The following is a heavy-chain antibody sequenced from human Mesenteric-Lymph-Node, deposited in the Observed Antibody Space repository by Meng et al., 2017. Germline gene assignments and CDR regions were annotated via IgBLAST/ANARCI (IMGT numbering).Heavy chain of an antibody. J-gene: IGHJ3*02. Sequence: GESLKISCAASGFTFSNYWMTWVRQAPGKGLEWVANIKQDGSEKYYVDSMKGRFTISRDNAKNSLYLQMNSLRAEDTAVYYCARGSKDGHNYWDFDIWGQGTMVTVSS. CDR1: GFTFSNYW. CDR2: IKQDGSEK. V-gene: IGHV3-7*01. CDR3: ARGSKDGHNYWDFDI. D-gene: IGHD5-24*01.